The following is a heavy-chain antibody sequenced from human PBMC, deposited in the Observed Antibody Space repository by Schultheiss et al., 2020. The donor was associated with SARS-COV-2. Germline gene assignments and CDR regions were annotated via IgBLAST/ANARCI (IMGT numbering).Heavy chain of an antibody. CDR2: IYYSGST. V-gene: IGHV4-34*01. CDR1: GGSFSGYY. CDR3: ARAIVVVPAAIGWYFDL. Sequence: SETLSLACAVYGGSFSGYYWSWIRQPPGKGLEWIGYIYYSGSTNYNPSLKSRVTISVDTSKNQFSLKLSSVTAADTAVYYCARAIVVVPAAIGWYFDLWGRGTLVTVSS. D-gene: IGHD2-2*02. J-gene: IGHJ2*01.